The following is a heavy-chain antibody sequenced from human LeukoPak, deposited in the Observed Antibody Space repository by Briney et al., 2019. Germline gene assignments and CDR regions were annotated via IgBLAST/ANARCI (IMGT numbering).Heavy chain of an antibody. Sequence: GGSLRLSCAASGFIFSTYGMNWVRQVPGKGLEWVAVIWYDGNNKYYADSVKGRFTISRDNSKNTLYLQMNSLKAEDTAVYYCARDKKYYYGSSGSYSSFDYWGQETLVTVSS. V-gene: IGHV3-33*01. J-gene: IGHJ4*02. CDR2: IWYDGNNK. CDR3: ARDKKYYYGSSGSYSSFDY. CDR1: GFIFSTYG. D-gene: IGHD3-22*01.